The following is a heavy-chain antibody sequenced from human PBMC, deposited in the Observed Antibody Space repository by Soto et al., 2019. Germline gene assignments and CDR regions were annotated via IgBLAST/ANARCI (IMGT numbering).Heavy chain of an antibody. V-gene: IGHV3-21*02. CDR1: GFTLSSYS. D-gene: IGHD4-17*01. J-gene: IGHJ4*02. Sequence: EVQLVESGGGLVRPGGSLRLSCVGSGFTLSSYSMSWIRQAPGKGLECVSSISRSGDSLYYADSVKGRFTISRDNAENSLFLQTSSLRAEDTAIYYCASNYGLFDYWGQGTLVTVSS. CDR3: ASNYGLFDY. CDR2: ISRSGDSL.